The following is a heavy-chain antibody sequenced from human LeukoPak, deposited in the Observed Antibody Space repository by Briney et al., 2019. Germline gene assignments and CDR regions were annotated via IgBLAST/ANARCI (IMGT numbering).Heavy chain of an antibody. Sequence: PGGSLRLSCAASGITVSRYWMSWVRQTPGGGLEWVANIKQDENEQDYVDSVRGRFTISRDNAKNSLYLQMNSLRSDDTAVYYCARDLRRGSSSWYVSGGDYWGQGTLVTVSS. CDR1: GITVSRYW. D-gene: IGHD6-13*01. CDR3: ARDLRRGSSSWYVSGGDY. V-gene: IGHV3-7*03. CDR2: IKQDENEQ. J-gene: IGHJ4*02.